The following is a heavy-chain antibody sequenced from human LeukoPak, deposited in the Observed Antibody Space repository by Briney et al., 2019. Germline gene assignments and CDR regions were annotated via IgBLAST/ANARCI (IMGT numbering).Heavy chain of an antibody. V-gene: IGHV4-59*02. CDR1: GDSVSGYY. CDR2: THHSGNT. CDR3: ARGVVGAPGH. J-gene: IGHJ4*02. Sequence: SETLSLTCIVSGDSVSGYYWNWIRQPPGKGLEWIGYTHHSGNTLYNPSLKSRVTTSVDTSKNQFSLSLSSVTAADTAVYSCARGVVGAPGHWGQGTLVTVSS. D-gene: IGHD1-26*01.